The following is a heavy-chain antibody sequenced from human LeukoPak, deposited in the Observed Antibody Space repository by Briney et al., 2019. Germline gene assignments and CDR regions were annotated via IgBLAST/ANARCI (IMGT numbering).Heavy chain of an antibody. J-gene: IGHJ4*02. CDR2: ISYDGSNK. CDR3: AKEGYYYGSGSYPFDY. D-gene: IGHD3-10*01. CDR1: GFTFSSYG. Sequence: GGSLRLSCAASGFTFSSYGMHWVRQAPGKGLEWVAVISYDGSNKYYADSVKGRFTISRDNSKNTLYLQMNSLRAEDTAVYYCAKEGYYYGSGSYPFDYWGQGTLVTVSS. V-gene: IGHV3-30*18.